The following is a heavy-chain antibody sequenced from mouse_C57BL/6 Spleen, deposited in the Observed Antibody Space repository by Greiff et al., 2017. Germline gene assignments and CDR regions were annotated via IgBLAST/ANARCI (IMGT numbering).Heavy chain of an antibody. J-gene: IGHJ2*01. V-gene: IGHV6-3*01. CDR3: TEGGSSTHY. CDR2: IRLKSDNYAT. Sequence: EVQGVESGGGLVQPGGSMKLSCVASGFTFSNYWMNWVRQSPEKGLEWVAQIRLKSDNYATHYAESVKGRFTISRDDSKRSVYLQMNNLKAEDTGIYYCTEGGSSTHYWGQGTTLTVSS. D-gene: IGHD1-1*01. CDR1: GFTFSNYW.